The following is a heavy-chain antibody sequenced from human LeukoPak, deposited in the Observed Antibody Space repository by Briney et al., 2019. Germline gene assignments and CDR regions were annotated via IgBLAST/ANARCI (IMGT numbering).Heavy chain of an antibody. D-gene: IGHD6-6*01. CDR3: PRVRGLVFR. J-gene: IGHJ4*02. Sequence: SETLSLSCTVSAGSISSSSNYWGWIRQPPGKGLEWIGSIYYSGSTYYNPSLKSRVTISVDTSKNQFSLKLSSVTAADTAVNYCPRVRGLVFRWGQGTLVTVSS. V-gene: IGHV4-39*01. CDR1: AGSISSSSNY. CDR2: IYYSGST.